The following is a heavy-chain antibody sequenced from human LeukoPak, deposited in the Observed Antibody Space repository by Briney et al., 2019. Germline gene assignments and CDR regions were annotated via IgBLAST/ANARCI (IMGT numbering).Heavy chain of an antibody. D-gene: IGHD1-26*01. CDR3: ARGLQAPRGSYLSSYYYYGMDV. CDR2: INHSGST. Sequence: SETLSLTCAVYGGSFSGYYWSWIRQPPGKGLEWIGEINHSGSTNYNPSLKSRVTISVDTSKNQFSLKLSSVTAADTAVYYCARGLQAPRGSYLSSYYYYGMDVWGQGTTVTVSS. V-gene: IGHV4-34*01. J-gene: IGHJ6*02. CDR1: GGSFSGYY.